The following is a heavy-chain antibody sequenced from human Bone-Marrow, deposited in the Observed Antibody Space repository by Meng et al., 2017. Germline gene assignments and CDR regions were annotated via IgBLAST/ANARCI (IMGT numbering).Heavy chain of an antibody. D-gene: IGHD6-25*01. J-gene: IGHJ4*02. CDR2: IIPSFGTT. CDR3: ARDEDIAAAGKLFGDY. CDR1: GGTFSSYA. Sequence: SVKVSCKASGGTFSSYAISWVRQAPGQGLEWMGGIIPSFGTTNYAQKFQGRVTITADESTSTAYMELSGLRTDDTAMDYCARDEDIAAAGKLFGDYWGQGTLVTVSS. V-gene: IGHV1-69*13.